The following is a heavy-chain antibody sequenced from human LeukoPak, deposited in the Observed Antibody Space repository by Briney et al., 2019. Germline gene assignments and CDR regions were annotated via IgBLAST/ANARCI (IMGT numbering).Heavy chain of an antibody. V-gene: IGHV3-21*01. CDR3: ARDKSHSSGWYSSAFDI. CDR2: ISSSSSYI. Sequence: KSGGSLRLSCAASGFTFSSYSMNWVRQAPGKGLEWVSSISSSSSYIYYADSVKGRFTISRDNAKNLLYLQMNSLRAEDTAVYYCARDKSHSSGWYSSAFDIWGQGTMVTVSS. CDR1: GFTFSSYS. J-gene: IGHJ3*02. D-gene: IGHD6-19*01.